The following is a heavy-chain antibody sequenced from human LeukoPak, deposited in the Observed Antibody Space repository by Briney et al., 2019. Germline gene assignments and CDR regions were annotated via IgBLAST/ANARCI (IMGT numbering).Heavy chain of an antibody. Sequence: RPAEPQTLTCAVYGGSFSGYYWSWIRQPPGKGLEWRGEINHSGSTNYNPSFKSRVTISVDTSKSQFSLKLSSVSAADTAVYYCARGRGVRGVIPACGMDIWGKGTTVS. D-gene: IGHD3-10*01. CDR2: INHSGST. J-gene: IGHJ6*04. V-gene: IGHV4-34*01. CDR3: ARGRGVRGVIPACGMDI. CDR1: GGSFSGYY.